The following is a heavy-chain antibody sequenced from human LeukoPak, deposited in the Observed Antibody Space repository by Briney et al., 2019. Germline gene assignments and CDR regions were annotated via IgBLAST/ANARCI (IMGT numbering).Heavy chain of an antibody. J-gene: IGHJ3*02. CDR3: EKVHSSGDYGWDAFDI. V-gene: IGHV3-23*01. D-gene: IGHD6-19*01. Sequence: GGSLRLSCAASGFTFSNYAMNWVRQAPGKGLEWVSGISASDGSTYYADSVKGRFTISRDNSKNTLYLQMNTLRAEDTAIYYCEKVHSSGDYGWDAFDIWGQGTMVTVSP. CDR1: GFTFSNYA. CDR2: ISASDGST.